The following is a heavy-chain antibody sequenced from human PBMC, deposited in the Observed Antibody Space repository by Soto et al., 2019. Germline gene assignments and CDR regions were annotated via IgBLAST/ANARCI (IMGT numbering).Heavy chain of an antibody. CDR1: GFTFISYG. CDR2: ISYDGSNK. CDR3: AKDGDRYCSSTSCSFDY. V-gene: IGHV3-30*18. J-gene: IGHJ4*02. Sequence: WGSLRLSCAASGFTFISYGMHFFRHSAFKGLEWVAVISYDGSNKYYADSVKGRFTISRDNSKNTLYLQMNSLRAEDTAVYYCAKDGDRYCSSTSCSFDYWGQGTLVTVSS. D-gene: IGHD2-2*01.